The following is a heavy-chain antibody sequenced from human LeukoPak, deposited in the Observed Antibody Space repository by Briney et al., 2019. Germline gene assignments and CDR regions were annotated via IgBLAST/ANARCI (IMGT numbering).Heavy chain of an antibody. Sequence: PSETLSLTCTVSGGSISSGGYYWSWIRQHPGKGLEWIGYIYYSGSTYYNPSLRSRVTISVDTSKNQFSLKLSSVTAADTAVYYCARETYYYDSSGYYVFDYWGQGTLVTVSS. J-gene: IGHJ4*02. CDR3: ARETYYYDSSGYYVFDY. CDR2: IYYSGST. CDR1: GGSISSGGYY. V-gene: IGHV4-31*03. D-gene: IGHD3-22*01.